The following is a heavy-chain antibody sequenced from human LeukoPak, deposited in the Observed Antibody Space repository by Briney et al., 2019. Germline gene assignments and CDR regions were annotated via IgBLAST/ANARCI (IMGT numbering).Heavy chain of an antibody. CDR3: ARGGPQLWLRYYYYYGMDV. CDR2: INHSGST. Sequence: SETLSLTCAVYGGSFGGYYWSWIRQPPGKGLEWIGEINHSGSTNYNPSLKSRVTISVDTSKNQFSLKLSSVTAADTAVYYCARGGPQLWLRYYYYYGMDVWGQGTTVTVSS. D-gene: IGHD5-18*01. CDR1: GGSFGGYY. J-gene: IGHJ6*02. V-gene: IGHV4-34*01.